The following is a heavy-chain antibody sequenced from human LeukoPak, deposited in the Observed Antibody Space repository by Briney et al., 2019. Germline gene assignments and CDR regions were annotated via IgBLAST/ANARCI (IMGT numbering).Heavy chain of an antibody. CDR2: MSDDGTKK. CDR1: GFTFSSYW. Sequence: GGSLRLSCAASGFTFSSYWMSWVRQAPGKGLEWVAVMSDDGTKKYYADSMKGRFTISRDNSKNTLYLQINSLRGEDTAVYHCAKAESITSAWFDHWGQGTLVTVSS. V-gene: IGHV3-30*18. CDR3: AKAESITSAWFDH. D-gene: IGHD5-24*01. J-gene: IGHJ5*02.